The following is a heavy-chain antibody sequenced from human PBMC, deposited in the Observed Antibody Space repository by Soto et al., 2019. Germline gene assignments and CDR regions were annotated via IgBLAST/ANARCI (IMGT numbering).Heavy chain of an antibody. J-gene: IGHJ6*02. V-gene: IGHV3-23*01. CDR3: AKENTVGATPTIYYYYYYGMDV. Sequence: GGSLRLSCAASGFTFSSYAMSWVRQAPGKGLEWVSAISGSGGSTYYADSVKGRFTISRDNSKNTLYLQMNSRRAEDTAVYYCAKENTVGATPTIYYYYYYGMDVWGQGTTVTVSS. D-gene: IGHD1-26*01. CDR1: GFTFSSYA. CDR2: ISGSGGST.